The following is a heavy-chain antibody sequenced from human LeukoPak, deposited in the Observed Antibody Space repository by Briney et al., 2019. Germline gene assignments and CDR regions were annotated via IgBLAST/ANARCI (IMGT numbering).Heavy chain of an antibody. CDR1: GYTFTSYG. Sequence: ASVKVSCKASGYTFTSYGISWVRQAPGQGLEWMGWISVYNGNTNYAQKLQDRVTMTTDTSTNTAYMELRSLRSDDTAVYYCAGDGLPLGIAADYWGQGTLVTVSS. D-gene: IGHD2-15*01. J-gene: IGHJ4*02. CDR2: ISVYNGNT. CDR3: AGDGLPLGIAADY. V-gene: IGHV1-18*01.